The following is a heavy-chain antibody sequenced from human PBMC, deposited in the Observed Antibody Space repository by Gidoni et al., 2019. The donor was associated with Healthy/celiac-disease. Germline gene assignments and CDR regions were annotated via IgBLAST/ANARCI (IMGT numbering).Heavy chain of an antibody. CDR2: IWYAGSNK. CDR1: GFTFRSYG. V-gene: IGHV3-33*01. J-gene: IGHJ4*02. D-gene: IGHD3-22*01. Sequence: QVQLVESGGGVGQPGRSLRLSCAASGFTFRSYGMHWVRQAPGKGLGWGSVIWYAGSNKYYADSVKGRFTISRDNSKNTLYLQMNSLRAEDTAVYYCARDRLGNEYDSSGYSDYWGQGTLVTVSS. CDR3: ARDRLGNEYDSSGYSDY.